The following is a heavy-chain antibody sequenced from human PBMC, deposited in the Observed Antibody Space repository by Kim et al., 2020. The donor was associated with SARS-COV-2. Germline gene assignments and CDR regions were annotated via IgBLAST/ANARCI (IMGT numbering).Heavy chain of an antibody. D-gene: IGHD5-18*01. CDR1: GYSFTSYW. J-gene: IGHJ6*02. CDR2: IYPGDSDT. CDR3: ARDSWYSYGTPRGGYYYGMDV. V-gene: IGHV5-51*01. Sequence: GESLKISCKGSGYSFTSYWIGWVRQMPGKGLEWMGIIYPGDSDTRYSPSFQGQVTISADKSISTAYLQWSSLKASDTAMYYCARDSWYSYGTPRGGYYYGMDVWGQGTTVTVSS.